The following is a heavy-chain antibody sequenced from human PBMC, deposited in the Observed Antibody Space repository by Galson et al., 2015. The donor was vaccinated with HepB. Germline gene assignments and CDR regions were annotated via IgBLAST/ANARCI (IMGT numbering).Heavy chain of an antibody. CDR2: SRSKANSYAT. CDR1: GFTFSGSA. Sequence: SLRLSCAASGFTFSGSAMHWVRQASGKGLEWVGRSRSKANSYATAYAASVKGRFPISRDDSKNTAYLQMNSLKTEDTAVYYCTSLGRTVTITDYWGQGTLVTVSS. CDR3: TSLGRTVTITDY. D-gene: IGHD1-1*01. V-gene: IGHV3-73*01. J-gene: IGHJ4*02.